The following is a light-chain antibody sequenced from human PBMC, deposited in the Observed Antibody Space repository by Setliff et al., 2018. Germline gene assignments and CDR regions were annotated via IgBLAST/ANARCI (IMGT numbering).Light chain of an antibody. J-gene: IGLJ2*01. CDR1: SSNIGYHS. CDR3: GTWDTSLGAVA. V-gene: IGLV1-51*01. CDR2: DNN. Sequence: QSVLTQPPSVSAAPGQKVTISCSGSSSNIGYHSVSWYQQFPGTAPKLLIFDNNKRPSRIPDRFSGSKSGTSATLGIAGLQTGDEANYYCGTWDTSLGAVAFGGGTKVTVL.